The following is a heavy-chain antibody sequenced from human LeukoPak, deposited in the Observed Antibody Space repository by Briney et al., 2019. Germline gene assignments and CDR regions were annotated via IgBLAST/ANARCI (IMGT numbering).Heavy chain of an antibody. CDR3: ARAGDYYYDSSAYYDRFGAFDI. V-gene: IGHV1-69*04. J-gene: IGHJ3*02. D-gene: IGHD3-22*01. Sequence: GASVKLSCKASGGIFSSFAVSWVRQAPGQGLEWMGRIIPIVAKPKYAQKFQGRVTITADKSTSTAYMDLTGLRSEDTAVYYCARAGDYYYDSSAYYDRFGAFDIWGQGTMVTVSS. CDR1: GGIFSSFA. CDR2: IIPIVAKP.